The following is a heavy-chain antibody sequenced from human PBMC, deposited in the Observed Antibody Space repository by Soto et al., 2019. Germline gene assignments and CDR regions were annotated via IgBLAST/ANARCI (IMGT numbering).Heavy chain of an antibody. CDR3: TRCGIRYPSMGYYLGIDGMDV. CDR1: GGTFNSYA. V-gene: IGHV1-69*12. Sequence: QVQLVQSGAEVKKPESSVRVSCKASGGTFNSYAITWVRQAPGQGLEWMGGTIPMFGTTNYAEKFQGRVTISADESTNTDYMELSSLRSEDTDVYYCTRCGIRYPSMGYYLGIDGMDVWGQGTTVIVSS. D-gene: IGHD3-22*01. CDR2: TIPMFGTT. J-gene: IGHJ6*02.